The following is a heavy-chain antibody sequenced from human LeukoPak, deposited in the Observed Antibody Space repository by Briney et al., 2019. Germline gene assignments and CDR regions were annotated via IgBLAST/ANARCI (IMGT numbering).Heavy chain of an antibody. CDR3: ARWRQRDWYFDL. Sequence: GGSLRLSCAASGFTFSTYGMHWVRQATGKGLEWVSAIGTAGDTYYPGSVRGRFTISRENAKNSLYLQMNSLRAGDTAVYYCARWRQRDWYFDLWGRGTLVTVSS. V-gene: IGHV3-13*04. CDR2: IGTAGDT. J-gene: IGHJ2*01. CDR1: GFTFSTYG. D-gene: IGHD6-25*01.